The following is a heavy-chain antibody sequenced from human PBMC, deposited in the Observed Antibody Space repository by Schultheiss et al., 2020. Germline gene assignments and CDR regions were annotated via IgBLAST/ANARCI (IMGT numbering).Heavy chain of an antibody. J-gene: IGHJ3*02. Sequence: GESLKIPCKASGYTFTSFAMHWVRQAPGQRLEWMGWINPGNGNTKYSQKFQGRVTFTRDTSAITAYMELSSLRSEDTAVYYCARVTYPASSGDFWSGYRDDAFDIWGQGTMVTVSS. CDR2: INPGNGNT. V-gene: IGHV1-3*01. CDR1: GYTFTSFA. D-gene: IGHD3-3*01. CDR3: ARVTYPASSGDFWSGYRDDAFDI.